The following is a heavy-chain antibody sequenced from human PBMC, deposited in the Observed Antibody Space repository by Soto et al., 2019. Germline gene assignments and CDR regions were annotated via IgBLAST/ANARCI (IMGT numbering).Heavy chain of an antibody. V-gene: IGHV1-46*03. Sequence: ASVKVSCKASGYTFTSYYMHWVRQAPGQGLEWMGIINPSGGSTSYAQKFQGRVTMTRDTSTSTVYMELSSLRSEDTAVYYCARDPGNTSYYYYMDVWGKGTTVTVSS. CDR3: ARDPGNTSYYYYMDV. J-gene: IGHJ6*03. D-gene: IGHD1-1*01. CDR2: INPSGGST. CDR1: GYTFTSYY.